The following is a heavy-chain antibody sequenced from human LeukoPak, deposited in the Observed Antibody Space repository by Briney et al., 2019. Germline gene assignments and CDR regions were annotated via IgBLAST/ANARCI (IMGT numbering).Heavy chain of an antibody. V-gene: IGHV3-23*01. Sequence: GGSLRLSWAASGFTFSDYAMSWVRQAPGQGLEWVSTISDDGSGTYYADSVKGRFTISRDNSKNTLFLQINSLRAEDSAVYYCATDRERDPSVYYLVGGQGTLITVSS. J-gene: IGHJ4*02. D-gene: IGHD3-22*01. CDR3: ATDRERDPSVYYLV. CDR2: ISDDGSGT. CDR1: GFTFSDYA.